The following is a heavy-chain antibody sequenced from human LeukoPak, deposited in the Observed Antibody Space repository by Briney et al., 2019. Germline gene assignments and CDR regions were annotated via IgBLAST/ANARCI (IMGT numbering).Heavy chain of an antibody. Sequence: SETLSLTCTVSGVSISSYYWSWIRQPPGKGLEWIGYIYYSGSTNYNPSLKSRVTISVDTSKNQFSLKLSSVTAADTAVYYCARYSYGYVAFDYWGQGTLVTVSS. CDR1: GVSISSYY. J-gene: IGHJ4*02. CDR2: IYYSGST. CDR3: ARYSYGYVAFDY. V-gene: IGHV4-59*01. D-gene: IGHD5-18*01.